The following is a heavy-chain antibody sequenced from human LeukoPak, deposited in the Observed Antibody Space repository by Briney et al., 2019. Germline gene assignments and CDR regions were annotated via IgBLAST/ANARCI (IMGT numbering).Heavy chain of an antibody. CDR1: GYTFTGYY. D-gene: IGHD2-15*01. CDR3: ARGYCSGGTCYLVENWFDP. Sequence: ASVKVSCKASGYTFTGYYMYWVRQAPGQGLEWMGRTNPNSGGTDYAQNFQGRVTMTRGTSISTAYMELSRLRSDDTAVYYCARGYCSGGTCYLVENWFDPWGQGTLVTVSS. V-gene: IGHV1-2*06. J-gene: IGHJ5*02. CDR2: TNPNSGGT.